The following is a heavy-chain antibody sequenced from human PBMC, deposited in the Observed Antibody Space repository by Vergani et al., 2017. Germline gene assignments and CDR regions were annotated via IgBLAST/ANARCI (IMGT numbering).Heavy chain of an antibody. Sequence: EVNLVESGGGLVHPGGSLRLACATSGFTFTYHGMYWVRQGPGKGLEFVSGIGNYGGSIQYGNSVKGRFIISRDNSQNTVNLQMNSLRTEDTAVYFCANSVSAGNVGVAYFGMDVWGRGTTVTVSS. CDR3: ANSVSAGNVGVAYFGMDV. CDR1: GFTFTYHG. D-gene: IGHD1-26*01. CDR2: IGNYGGSI. J-gene: IGHJ6*02. V-gene: IGHV3-64*01.